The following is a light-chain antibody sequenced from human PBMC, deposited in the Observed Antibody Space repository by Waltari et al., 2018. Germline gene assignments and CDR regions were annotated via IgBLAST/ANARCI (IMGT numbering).Light chain of an antibody. J-gene: IGLJ3*02. CDR2: NTN. Sequence: QTVVTQEPSFSVSPGGTITLTCGLSSGSVSSDHYPSWYQQTPGQAPRTLIYNTNTLASGVPARFSGSSPGEKAALTIAWAPADDECAYYCALYMGGGIWVFGGGTYLTVL. CDR3: ALYMGGGIWV. CDR1: SGSVSSDHY. V-gene: IGLV8-61*01.